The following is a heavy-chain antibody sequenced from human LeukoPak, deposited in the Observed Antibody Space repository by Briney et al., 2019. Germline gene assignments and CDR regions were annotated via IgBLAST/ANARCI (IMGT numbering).Heavy chain of an antibody. CDR2: IYPGDSET. CDR3: ARPTYYFDSSGYYYVGFFDY. J-gene: IGHJ4*02. CDR1: GYSFTSYW. D-gene: IGHD3-22*01. V-gene: IGHV5-51*01. Sequence: GESLKISCKGSGYSFTSYWIGWVRQMPGKGLEWMGIIYPGDSETRYRPSFQGQVTISADKSISTAYLQWSSLKASDTAMYYCARPTYYFDSSGYYYVGFFDYWGQGTLVTVSS.